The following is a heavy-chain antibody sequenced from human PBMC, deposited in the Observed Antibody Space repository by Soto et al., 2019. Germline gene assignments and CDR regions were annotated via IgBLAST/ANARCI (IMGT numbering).Heavy chain of an antibody. Sequence: PLETLSLTCTVSGGSISSYYWSWIRQPPGKGLEWIGYIYYSGSTNYNPSLKSRVTISVDTSKNQFSLKLSSVTAADTAVYYCARAKGYYDSSGYYPWFHPWGQGTLVTVS. J-gene: IGHJ5*02. CDR2: IYYSGST. CDR3: ARAKGYYDSSGYYPWFHP. CDR1: GGSISSYY. D-gene: IGHD3-22*01. V-gene: IGHV4-59*01.